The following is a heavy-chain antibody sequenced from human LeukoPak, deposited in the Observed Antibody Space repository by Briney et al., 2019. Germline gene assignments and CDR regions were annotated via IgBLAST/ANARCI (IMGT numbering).Heavy chain of an antibody. V-gene: IGHV3-23*01. Sequence: GGSLRLSCAASGFTFSSYAMSWVRQAPGKGLEWVSPISGGGGTPYYADSVKGRFTISRDNYKNTLFLQMNSLRVEDTAVYYCAKSGLNRFDYWGQGALVTVSS. CDR2: ISGGGGTP. D-gene: IGHD2-15*01. CDR3: AKSGLNRFDY. CDR1: GFTFSSYA. J-gene: IGHJ4*02.